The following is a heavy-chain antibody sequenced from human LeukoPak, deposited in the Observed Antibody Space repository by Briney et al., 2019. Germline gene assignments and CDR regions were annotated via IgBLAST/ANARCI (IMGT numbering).Heavy chain of an antibody. CDR2: ISGSGGST. D-gene: IGHD3-3*01. V-gene: IGHV3-23*01. CDR1: GFTFSSYA. J-gene: IGHJ4*02. Sequence: GGSQRLSCAASGFTFSSYAMSWVRQAPGKGLEWVSAISGSGGSTYYADSVKGRFTISRDNSKNTLYLQMNSLRAEDTAVYYCAKVLLYYDREHYFDYWGQGTLVTVSS. CDR3: AKVLLYYDREHYFDY.